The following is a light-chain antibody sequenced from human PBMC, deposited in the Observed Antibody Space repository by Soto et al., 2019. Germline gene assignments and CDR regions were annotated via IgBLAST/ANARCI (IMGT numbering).Light chain of an antibody. V-gene: IGLV2-14*03. CDR1: SSDIDYNF. CDR2: DVN. Sequence: QSALTQPASMSGSPGQSITISCTGISSDIDYNFISWFQQHPVKAPKLLIFDVNHRPSGVSNRFSGSKSGNTASLTISGLQAEDEADYYCSSYTTSNTLVFGTGTKVTVL. CDR3: SSYTTSNTLV. J-gene: IGLJ1*01.